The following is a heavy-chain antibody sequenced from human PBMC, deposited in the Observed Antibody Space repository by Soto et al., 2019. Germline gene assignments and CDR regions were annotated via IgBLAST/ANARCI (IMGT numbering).Heavy chain of an antibody. J-gene: IGHJ4*02. V-gene: IGHV1-3*05. Sequence: HIVQSGPEEKSPGASVKLSCTTSGYIFADYAIHWVRQAPGQGLERVGWIKADNGDTRYSPKFQGRLIITRDISASTSYMELSDLRSTDTGVFYCATSDWAWWGRGTLITVS. CDR1: GYIFADYA. CDR3: ATSDWAW. D-gene: IGHD3-9*01. CDR2: IKADNGDT.